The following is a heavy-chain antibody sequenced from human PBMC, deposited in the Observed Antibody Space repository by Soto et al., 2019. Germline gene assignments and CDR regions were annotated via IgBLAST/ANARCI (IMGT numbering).Heavy chain of an antibody. J-gene: IGHJ4*02. CDR3: ATDGRGSGSHYNSFGY. V-gene: IGHV3-53*01. CDR2: IYSTGTT. D-gene: IGHD3-10*01. CDR1: GFTVGNNY. Sequence: EVQLVESGGGLIQPGGSLKLSCAASGFTVGNNYMSWLRQAPGKGLEWVSLIYSTGTTKYADSVKGRFTVSRDNAKNTLYLQMNSLRAEDTAVYYCATDGRGSGSHYNSFGYWGQGTLVTVSS.